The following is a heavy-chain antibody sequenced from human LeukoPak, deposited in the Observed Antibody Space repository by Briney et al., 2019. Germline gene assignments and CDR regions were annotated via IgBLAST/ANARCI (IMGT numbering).Heavy chain of an antibody. CDR2: INHSGST. D-gene: IGHD2-15*01. V-gene: IGHV4-34*01. J-gene: IGHJ4*02. Sequence: SETLSLTCAVHGGSFSGYYWSWIRQPPGKGLEWIGEINHSGSTNYNPSLKSRVTISVDTSKNQFSLKLSSVTAADTAVYYCARSPYCSGGSCYSSLDYWGQGTLVTVSS. CDR3: ARSPYCSGGSCYSSLDY. CDR1: GGSFSGYY.